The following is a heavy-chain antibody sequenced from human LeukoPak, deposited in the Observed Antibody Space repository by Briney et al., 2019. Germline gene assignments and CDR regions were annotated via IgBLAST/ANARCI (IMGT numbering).Heavy chain of an antibody. CDR3: ARMKWGSTHAFDI. Sequence: GGSLRLSCAASGFTVSSNYMSWVRQAPGKGLEWVAVISYDGSNKYYADSVKGRFTVSRDNSKNTLYLQMNSLRAEDTAVYYCARMKWGSTHAFDIWGQGTMVTVSS. D-gene: IGHD2-2*01. J-gene: IGHJ3*02. CDR2: ISYDGSNK. CDR1: GFTVSSNY. V-gene: IGHV3-30-3*01.